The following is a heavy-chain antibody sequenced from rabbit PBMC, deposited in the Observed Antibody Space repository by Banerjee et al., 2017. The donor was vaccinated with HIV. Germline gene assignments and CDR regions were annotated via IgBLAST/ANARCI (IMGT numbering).Heavy chain of an antibody. CDR2: IYAGGSGST. Sequence: EELEESGGDLVKPGASLTLTCTASGFSFSSYNYICWVRQAPGKGLEWIACIYAGGSGSTYYASWAEGRFTISKTSSTTVTLQMTSLTAADTATYFCARDDFAVSYIYTIYAFSLWGPGTLVTVS. D-gene: IGHD4-2*01. CDR1: GFSFSSYNY. J-gene: IGHJ4*01. CDR3: ARDDFAVSYIYTIYAFSL. V-gene: IGHV1S45*01.